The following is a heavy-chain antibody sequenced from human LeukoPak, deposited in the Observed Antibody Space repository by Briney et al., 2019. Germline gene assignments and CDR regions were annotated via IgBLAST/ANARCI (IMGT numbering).Heavy chain of an antibody. CDR1: RGSFSGYY. V-gene: IGHV4-34*01. CDR3: ARPRYGSGSYTKLGRYFQH. D-gene: IGHD3-10*01. CDR2: INHSGST. J-gene: IGHJ1*01. Sequence: PSETLSLTCAVYRGSFSGYYWSWIRQPPGKGLEWIGEINHSGSTNYHPSLKSRVTISVDTSKNQFSLKLSSVTAADTAVYYCARPRYGSGSYTKLGRYFQHWGQGNLVTVSS.